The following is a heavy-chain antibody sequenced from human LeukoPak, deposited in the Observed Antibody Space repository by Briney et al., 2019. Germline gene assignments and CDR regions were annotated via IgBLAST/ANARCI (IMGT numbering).Heavy chain of an antibody. V-gene: IGHV3-23*01. Sequence: PGGSLRLSCAASGFTFSAYTMNWVRQAPGKGLEWASTISGSGGRTYYAGSVKGRFTISRDNSKNTLYLQMNSLRVEDTAVYYCAKNGGSQCYSHLDSWGQGTLVTVSS. D-gene: IGHD2-15*01. CDR2: ISGSGGRT. CDR1: GFTFSAYT. J-gene: IGHJ4*02. CDR3: AKNGGSQCYSHLDS.